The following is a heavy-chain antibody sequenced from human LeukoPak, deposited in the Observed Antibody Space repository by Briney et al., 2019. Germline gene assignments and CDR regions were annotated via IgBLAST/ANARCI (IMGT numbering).Heavy chain of an antibody. J-gene: IGHJ4*02. CDR2: INTDGTVT. D-gene: IGHD6-19*01. CDR3: ATKQWLAPPPDS. V-gene: IGHV3-74*01. Sequence: GGSLRLSCAAPGFTFRKYWMLWVRQAPGKGLEIVSRINTDGTVTTYADSVKGRFTVSRDNADNTMFLQMNSVRDEDTAVYYCATKQWLAPPPDSWGQGTPVTVSS. CDR1: GFTFRKYW.